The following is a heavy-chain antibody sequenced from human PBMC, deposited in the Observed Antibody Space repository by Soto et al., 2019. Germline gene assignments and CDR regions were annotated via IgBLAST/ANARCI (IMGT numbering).Heavy chain of an antibody. V-gene: IGHV3-23*01. D-gene: IGHD3-3*01. J-gene: IGHJ5*02. Sequence: EVQLLESGGGLVQPGGSLTLSCATSGFTFSSYAMVWVRQAAEKGLEWVASISNNGDTAYYADSVKGRFTISRGNSENTLFLQWTGLRADAPPLFFWGKSRFFKGAIFTLLAPGGQGTRVTVSP. CDR1: GFTFSSYA. CDR2: ISNNGDTA. CDR3: GKSRFFKGAIFTLLAP.